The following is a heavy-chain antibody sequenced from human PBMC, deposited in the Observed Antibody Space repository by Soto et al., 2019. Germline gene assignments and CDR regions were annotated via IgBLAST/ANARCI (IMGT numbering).Heavy chain of an antibody. CDR2: IYYSGST. J-gene: IGHJ3*02. Sequence: SETLSLTCTVSGGSISSGDYYWSWIRQPPGKGLEWIGYIYYSGSTYYNPSLKSRVTISVDTSKNQFSLKLSSVTAADTAVYYCARDMKVYSYDSSGYSDAFDIWGQGTMVTVSS. CDR3: ARDMKVYSYDSSGYSDAFDI. V-gene: IGHV4-30-4*01. D-gene: IGHD3-22*01. CDR1: GGSISSGDYY.